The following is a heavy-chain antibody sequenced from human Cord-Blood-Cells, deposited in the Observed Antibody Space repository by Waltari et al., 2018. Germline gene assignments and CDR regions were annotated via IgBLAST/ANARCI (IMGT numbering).Heavy chain of an antibody. Sequence: QVQLQQWGAGLLKPSETLSLTCAVYGGSFSGYYWSWIRQPPGKGLEWIGEINHSGSTNYHPSLKSRVTISVDTSKNQFSLKLSSVTAADTAVYYCARVSLEQLVYFDYWGQGTLVTVSS. CDR1: GGSFSGYY. CDR2: INHSGST. CDR3: ARVSLEQLVYFDY. D-gene: IGHD6-6*01. J-gene: IGHJ4*02. V-gene: IGHV4-34*01.